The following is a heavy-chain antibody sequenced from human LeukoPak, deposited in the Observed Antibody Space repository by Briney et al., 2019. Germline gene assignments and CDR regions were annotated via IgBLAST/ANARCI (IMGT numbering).Heavy chain of an antibody. CDR1: GYTFTSYY. CDR3: ARGHCSSTSCYTVGILAEV. Sequence: GASVKVSCKASGYTFTSYYMHWVRQAPGQGLEWMGLINPSGGSTSYAQKFQGRGTMTRDTSTSTVYMELSSLRSEDTAVYYCARGHCSSTSCYTVGILAEVWGQGTTVTVSS. V-gene: IGHV1-46*01. CDR2: INPSGGST. D-gene: IGHD2-2*02. J-gene: IGHJ6*02.